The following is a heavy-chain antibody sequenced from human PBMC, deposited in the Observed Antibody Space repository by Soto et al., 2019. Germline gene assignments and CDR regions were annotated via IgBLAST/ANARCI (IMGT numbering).Heavy chain of an antibody. CDR2: ISGYNGDT. CDR1: GYTFTRYG. Sequence: VASGKVSCKASGYTFTRYGISWVRQAPGQGLEWMGWISGYNGDTNYAQKFQGRVTVTVDTSTTTAFMELTSLTSDDRAVYYCAKNGQPPYYYYGMDVWGQGTTVTVSS. CDR3: AKNGQPPYYYYGMDV. J-gene: IGHJ6*02. D-gene: IGHD2-8*01. V-gene: IGHV1-18*01.